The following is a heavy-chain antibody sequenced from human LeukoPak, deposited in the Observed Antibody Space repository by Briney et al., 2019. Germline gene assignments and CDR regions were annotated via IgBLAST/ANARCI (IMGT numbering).Heavy chain of an antibody. J-gene: IGHJ4*02. Sequence: MPSETLSLTCTVSGGSISSSSYYWGWIRQPPGKGLEWIGSIYYSGSTYYNPSLKSRVTISVDTSKNQFSLKLSSVTAADTAVYYCARHNSDTAMVHYFDYWGQGTLVTVSS. CDR2: IYYSGST. CDR3: ARHNSDTAMVHYFDY. CDR1: GGSISSSSYY. V-gene: IGHV4-39*01. D-gene: IGHD5-18*01.